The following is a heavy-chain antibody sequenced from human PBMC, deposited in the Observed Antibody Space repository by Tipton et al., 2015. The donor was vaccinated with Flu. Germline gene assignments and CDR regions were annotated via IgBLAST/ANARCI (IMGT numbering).Heavy chain of an antibody. CDR3: VRNLYNGYDYVYAFDR. CDR1: GSSITSYY. J-gene: IGHJ3*02. Sequence: GLVKPSGTLSLTCTISGSSITSYYWSWVRRPVGQGLEWIGRIYTGGTTTYNPILRSRVSISADTSKNQFSLELSSVTAADSAIYYCVRNLYNGYDYVYAFDRWGQGTVVSVSS. D-gene: IGHD5-12*01. CDR2: IYTGGTT. V-gene: IGHV4-4*07.